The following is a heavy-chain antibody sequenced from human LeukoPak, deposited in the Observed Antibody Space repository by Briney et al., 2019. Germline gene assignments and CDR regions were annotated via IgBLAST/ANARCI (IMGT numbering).Heavy chain of an antibody. V-gene: IGHV3-9*01. CDR1: GFTFDDYA. J-gene: IGHJ6*02. CDR3: AKDISSLIDMDYYGMDV. Sequence: PGGSLRLSCAASGFTFDDYAMHWVRQAPGKGLEWVSGISWNSGSIGYADSVKGRFTISRDNAKNSLYLQMNSLRAEDTALYYCAKDISSLIDMDYYGMDVWGQGTTVTVSS. D-gene: IGHD2-8*01. CDR2: ISWNSGSI.